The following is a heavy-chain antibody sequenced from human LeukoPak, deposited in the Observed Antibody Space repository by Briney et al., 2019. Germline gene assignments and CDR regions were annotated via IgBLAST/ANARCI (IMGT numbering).Heavy chain of an antibody. CDR1: GFTFSSYA. CDR3: ARAPYGDYAWSPHPFDY. V-gene: IGHV3-30-3*01. Sequence: GGSLRLSCAASGFTFSSYAMHWVRQAPGKGLGGGAVISYDGSNKYYADSVKGRFTISRDNSKNTLYLQMNSLRAEDTAVYYCARAPYGDYAWSPHPFDYWGQGTLVTVSS. J-gene: IGHJ4*02. D-gene: IGHD4-17*01. CDR2: ISYDGSNK.